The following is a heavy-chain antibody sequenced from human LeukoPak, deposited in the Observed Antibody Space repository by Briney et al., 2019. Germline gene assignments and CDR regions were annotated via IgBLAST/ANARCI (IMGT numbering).Heavy chain of an antibody. D-gene: IGHD3-22*01. CDR2: IYYSGST. J-gene: IGHJ3*02. Sequence: SETLSLTCTVSGGSISSSSYYWGWIRQPPGKGLEWIGSIYYSGSTYYNSSLKSRVTISVDTSSNQFSLKLSSVTAADTAVYYCARRLYYYDSSGADIWGQGTMVNVSS. CDR1: GGSISSSSYY. V-gene: IGHV4-39*01. CDR3: ARRLYYYDSSGADI.